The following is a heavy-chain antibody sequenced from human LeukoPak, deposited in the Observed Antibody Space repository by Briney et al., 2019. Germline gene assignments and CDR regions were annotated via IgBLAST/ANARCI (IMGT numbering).Heavy chain of an antibody. CDR2: IYYSGST. J-gene: IGHJ4*02. Sequence: SETLSLTCTVSGGSISRYYWSWIRQPPGKGLGWIGDIYYSGSTNYNPALKSRVTISGETSKNQFSRKLRSVAAAATAVYYCAKNPLKMYYYDSSGYVGYCDYWGQGTLVTVSS. CDR3: AKNPLKMYYYDSSGYVGYCDY. CDR1: GGSISRYY. V-gene: IGHV4-59*01. D-gene: IGHD3-22*01.